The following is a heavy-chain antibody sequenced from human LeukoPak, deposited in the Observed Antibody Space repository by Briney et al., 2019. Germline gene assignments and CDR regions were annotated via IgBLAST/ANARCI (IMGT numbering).Heavy chain of an antibody. J-gene: IGHJ4*02. V-gene: IGHV4-39*01. Sequence: PSETLSLTCTVSGGSISSSSYYWGWIRQPPGKGLEWIGSIYYSGSTYYNPSLKSRVTISVDTSKNQFSLRLTSVTAADTALYYCARHVDMPTTGLGDWGQGTLVTVSS. D-gene: IGHD5-24*01. CDR1: GGSISSSSYY. CDR2: IYYSGST. CDR3: ARHVDMPTTGLGD.